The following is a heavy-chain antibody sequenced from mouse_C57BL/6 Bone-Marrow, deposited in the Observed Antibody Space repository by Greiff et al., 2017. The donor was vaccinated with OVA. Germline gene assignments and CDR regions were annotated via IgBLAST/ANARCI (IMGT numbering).Heavy chain of an antibody. D-gene: IGHD2-5*01. CDR3: TRGYSNCYALDY. Sequence: VQLVESGAELVRPGASVTLSCKASGYTFTDYEMPWVKQTPVHGLEWIGAIDPETGGTAYNQKFKGKAILTADKSSSTAYMELRSLTSEDSAVYYCTRGYSNCYALDYWGRGTAVTVSS. V-gene: IGHV1-15*01. CDR2: IDPETGGT. J-gene: IGHJ4*01. CDR1: GYTFTDYE.